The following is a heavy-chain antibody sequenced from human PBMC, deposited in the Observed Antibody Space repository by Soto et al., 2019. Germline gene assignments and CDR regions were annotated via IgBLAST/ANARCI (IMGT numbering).Heavy chain of an antibody. J-gene: IGHJ4*02. CDR3: ARDLFPDSHGHYFDS. D-gene: IGHD2-8*01. CDR2: ISGSGGST. V-gene: IGHV3-23*01. CDR1: GFTFSSYA. Sequence: EVQLLESGGGLVQPGGSLRLSCAASGFTFSSYAMSWVRQAPGKGLEWVSAISGSGGSTYYADSVKGRFTISRDNSKDTLYLQMNSLRPEDTAIYYCARDLFPDSHGHYFDSWGQGTLVTVSS.